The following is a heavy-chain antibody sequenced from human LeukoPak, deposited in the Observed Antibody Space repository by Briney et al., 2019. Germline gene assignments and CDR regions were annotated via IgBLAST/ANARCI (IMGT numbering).Heavy chain of an antibody. J-gene: IGHJ6*02. Sequence: GGSLRLSCAASGVTFSTYWMHWVRQPPGKGPVWVSRINSDGSSTTYADSVKGRFTISSDNAKSTPYLQMNSLRAEDTAVYYCARSYGMDVWGQGTTVTVSS. V-gene: IGHV3-74*01. CDR2: INSDGSST. CDR1: GVTFSTYW. CDR3: ARSYGMDV.